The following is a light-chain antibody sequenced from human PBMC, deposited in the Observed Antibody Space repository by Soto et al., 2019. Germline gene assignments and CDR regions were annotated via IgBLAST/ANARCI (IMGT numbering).Light chain of an antibody. V-gene: IGKV3D-20*02. CDR2: GAS. Sequence: DIVLTQSPGTLSLSPGERATLSCRASQSVSSKYLAWYQQKPGQAPRVLIYGASIRATGIPERFSGGGSGTDFTLTISSLEPEDFAVYYCQQHSHWPPWTFGQGTRVEIQ. CDR1: QSVSSKY. J-gene: IGKJ1*01. CDR3: QQHSHWPPWT.